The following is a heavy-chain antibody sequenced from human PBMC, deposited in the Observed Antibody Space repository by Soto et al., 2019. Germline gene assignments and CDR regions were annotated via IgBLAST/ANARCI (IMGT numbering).Heavy chain of an antibody. V-gene: IGHV4-4*07. CDR1: GGSLNDYY. Sequence: ASETLSLTCAVSGGSLNDYYWSWIRQPAGKGLEWIGRIYTSGSTNYNPSLKSRVTMSVDTSKSQFSLKLSSVTAADTAVYYRARSNYRSGSYGYGLDVWGQGTTVTVSS. CDR3: ARSNYRSGSYGYGLDV. D-gene: IGHD3-10*01. J-gene: IGHJ6*02. CDR2: IYTSGST.